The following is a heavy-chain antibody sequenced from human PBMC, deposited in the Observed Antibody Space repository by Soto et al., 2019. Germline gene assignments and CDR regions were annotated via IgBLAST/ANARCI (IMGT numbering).Heavy chain of an antibody. D-gene: IGHD2-15*01. CDR3: TRVLLGRYSASASDF. CDR1: GFRFSSYG. CDR2: ISSGSSFI. J-gene: IGHJ4*02. V-gene: IGHV3-21*01. Sequence: GGSLRLSCTASGFRFSSYGMNWVRQAPGKGLEWVSSISSGSSFIYYADSVKGRFTISRDNAKNSLYLQMNSLRADDTAIYYCTRVLLGRYSASASDFWGPGTQLTVSS.